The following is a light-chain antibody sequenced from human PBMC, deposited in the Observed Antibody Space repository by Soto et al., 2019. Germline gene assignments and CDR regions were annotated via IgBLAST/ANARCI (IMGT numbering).Light chain of an antibody. CDR3: QQYNTYPLT. J-gene: IGKJ4*01. CDR2: KAS. Sequence: DIQVTQSPSTLSASVGDSVTITCRASQSISPWLAWYQQKPGKTPTLLIYKASSLEGGVPSRFSGSGSGTDFNITISSLQPDDFATYYCQQYNTYPLTFGGGTKVDIK. V-gene: IGKV1-5*03. CDR1: QSISPW.